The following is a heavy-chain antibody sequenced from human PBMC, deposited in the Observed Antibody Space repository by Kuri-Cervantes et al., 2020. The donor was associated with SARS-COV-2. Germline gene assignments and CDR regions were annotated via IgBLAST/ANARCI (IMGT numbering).Heavy chain of an antibody. V-gene: IGHV3-23*01. D-gene: IGHD6-19*01. Sequence: GGSLRLSCAASGFTFSSYAMSWVRQAPGKGLEWVSAISGSGGSTYYADSVKGRFTISRDNAKNSLYLQMNSLRAEDTALYYCAKDRIALAGTGDYWGQGTLVTVSS. J-gene: IGHJ4*02. CDR1: GFTFSSYA. CDR3: AKDRIALAGTGDY. CDR2: ISGSGGST.